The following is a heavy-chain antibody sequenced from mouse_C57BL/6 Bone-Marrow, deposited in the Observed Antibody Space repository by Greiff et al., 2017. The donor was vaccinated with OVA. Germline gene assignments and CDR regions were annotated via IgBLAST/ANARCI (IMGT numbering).Heavy chain of an antibody. J-gene: IGHJ2*01. V-gene: IGHV5-6*01. D-gene: IGHD1-1*01. CDR1: GFTFSSYG. CDR3: ARLTSFTTVYYFDY. Sequence: EVQLVESGGDLVKPGGSLKLSCAASGFTFSSYGMSWVRQTPDKRLEWVATISSGGSYTYYPDSVKGRFTISRDNAKNTLYLQLSSLKSEDTAMYYCARLTSFTTVYYFDYWGQGTTLTVSS. CDR2: ISSGGSYT.